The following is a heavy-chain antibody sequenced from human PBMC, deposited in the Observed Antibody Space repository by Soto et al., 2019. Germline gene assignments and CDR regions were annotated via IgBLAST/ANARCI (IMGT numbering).Heavy chain of an antibody. CDR1: GGSISSRSYY. Sequence: PSETLSLTCTVSGGSISSRSYYWGWIRQPPGKGLDWIGNIYYSGSTYYNPSLKSRVTISVDTSKNQFSLKLTSVTAADTVLFYCASLDSSSSSQLGYFDYWGQGTLVTVSS. V-gene: IGHV4-39*01. D-gene: IGHD6-6*01. J-gene: IGHJ4*02. CDR3: ASLDSSSSSQLGYFDY. CDR2: IYYSGST.